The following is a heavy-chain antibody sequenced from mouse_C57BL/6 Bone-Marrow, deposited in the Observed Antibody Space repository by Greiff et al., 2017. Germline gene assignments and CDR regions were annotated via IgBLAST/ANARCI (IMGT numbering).Heavy chain of an antibody. CDR3: ARQITTLDY. J-gene: IGHJ2*01. CDR2: IDPSDSYT. V-gene: IGHV1-69*01. Sequence: VQLQQPGAELVMPGASVKLSCKASGYTFTSYWMHWVKRRPGQGLEWIGEIDPSDSYTNYNQKFKGKSTLTVDKSSSTAYMQLSSLTSEDSAVYYCARQITTLDYWGQGTTLTVSS. D-gene: IGHD1-1*01. CDR1: GYTFTSYW.